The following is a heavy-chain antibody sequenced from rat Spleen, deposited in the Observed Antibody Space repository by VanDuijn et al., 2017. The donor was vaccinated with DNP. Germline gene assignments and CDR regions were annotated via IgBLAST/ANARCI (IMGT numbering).Heavy chain of an antibody. CDR1: GFTFSDYN. Sequence: EVQLVESGGGLVQPGRSLKLSCAASGFTFSDYNMAWVRQAPKKGLEWIASITSGSRTYYADSVKGRFTISRDDAKSGLYLQMNSLKSEDTATYYCARGITSIYWYFDFWGPGTMVTVSS. J-gene: IGHJ1*01. V-gene: IGHV5-22*01. CDR2: ITSGSRT. CDR3: ARGITSIYWYFDF. D-gene: IGHD3-1*01.